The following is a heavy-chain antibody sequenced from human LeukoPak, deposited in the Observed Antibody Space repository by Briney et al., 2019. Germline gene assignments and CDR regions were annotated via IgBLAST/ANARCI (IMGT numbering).Heavy chain of an antibody. V-gene: IGHV1-8*03. Sequence: ASVKVSRKASGYTFTSYDINWVRQATGQGLEWMGWMNPNSGNTGYAQKFQGRVTITRNTSISTAFMELRSLRSEDTAVYYCARMYSSSSFDYWGQGTLVTVSS. CDR1: GYTFTSYD. D-gene: IGHD6-6*01. CDR2: MNPNSGNT. CDR3: ARMYSSSSFDY. J-gene: IGHJ4*02.